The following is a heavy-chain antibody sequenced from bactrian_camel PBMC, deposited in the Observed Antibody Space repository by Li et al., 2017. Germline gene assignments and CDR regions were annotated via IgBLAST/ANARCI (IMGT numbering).Heavy chain of an antibody. V-gene: IGHV3S53*01. CDR2: LDIDGTT. CDR1: GYTYSSFS. D-gene: IGHD2*01. Sequence: HVQLVESGGGSVQAGGSMRLSCVASGYTYSSFSMGWFRQGPGKEREGVAALDIDGTTKYLESVKGRLTISQDSAKNTLYLQMNSLKTEDTAVYYCAADFMCICSGRVCSTYAYWGQGTQVTVS. CDR3: AADFMCICSGRVCSTYAY. J-gene: IGHJ4*01.